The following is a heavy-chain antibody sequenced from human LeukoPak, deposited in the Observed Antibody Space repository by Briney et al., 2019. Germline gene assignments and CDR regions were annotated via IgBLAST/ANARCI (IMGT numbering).Heavy chain of an antibody. CDR1: GFTFTSYE. J-gene: IGHJ4*02. Sequence: PGGSLRLSCAASGFTFTSYEMNWVRQAPGKGLEWVSYISSSGSTIYYADSVKGRFTISRDSAKNSLYLQMNSLRAEDTAVYYCARVYYDSLSGYSRHVDYWGQGTLVTVSS. D-gene: IGHD3-3*01. CDR2: ISSSGSTI. CDR3: ARVYYDSLSGYSRHVDY. V-gene: IGHV3-48*03.